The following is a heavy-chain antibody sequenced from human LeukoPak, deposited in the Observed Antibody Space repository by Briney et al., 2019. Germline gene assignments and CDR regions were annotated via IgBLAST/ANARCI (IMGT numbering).Heavy chain of an antibody. CDR3: ARQDYYYYGMDV. J-gene: IGHJ6*02. CDR1: GGSISSYY. CDR2: IYYSGST. V-gene: IGHV4-59*08. Sequence: SETLSLTCTVSGGSISSYYWSWIRQPPGKGLEWIGYIYYSGSTNYNPSLKSRVTISVDTSKNQFSLKLSSVTAADTAVYYCARQDYYYYGMDVWGQGITVTVSS.